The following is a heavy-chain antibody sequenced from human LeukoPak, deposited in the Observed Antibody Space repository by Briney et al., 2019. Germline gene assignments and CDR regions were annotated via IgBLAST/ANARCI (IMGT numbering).Heavy chain of an antibody. CDR1: GFTFSSYA. Sequence: LPGRSLRLSCAASGFTFSSYAMHWVRQAPGKGLEWVAVISYDGSNKYYADSVKGRFTISRDNPKNTLYLQMNSLRAEDTAVYYCARGPLRYFDWLFPYPFDYWGQGTLVTVSS. CDR3: ARGPLRYFDWLFPYPFDY. J-gene: IGHJ4*02. V-gene: IGHV3-30*04. D-gene: IGHD3-9*01. CDR2: ISYDGSNK.